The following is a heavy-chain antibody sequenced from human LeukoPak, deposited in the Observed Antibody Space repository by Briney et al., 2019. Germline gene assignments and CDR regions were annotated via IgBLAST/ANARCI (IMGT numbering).Heavy chain of an antibody. CDR3: ARDGMDSGVQAAIFEECYFDY. V-gene: IGHV3-21*01. J-gene: IGHJ4*02. D-gene: IGHD2-2*02. CDR1: GFTFSSYS. CDR2: ISSSSSYI. Sequence: TGGSLRLSCAASGFTFSSYSMNWVRQAPGKGLEWVSSISSSSSYIYYADSVKGRFTISRDNAKNSLYLQMNSLRAEDTAVYYCARDGMDSGVQAAIFEECYFDYWGQGTLVTVSS.